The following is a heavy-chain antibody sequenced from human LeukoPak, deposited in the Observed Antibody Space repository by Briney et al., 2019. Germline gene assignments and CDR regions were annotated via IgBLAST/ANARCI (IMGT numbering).Heavy chain of an antibody. CDR3: ARGADYYSPLDV. J-gene: IGHJ6*03. Sequence: SQTLTLTCDISGDSVSRYAVAWNWIRRSPPRGLEWLGRTCYKSKWYNDYAESLKSRIIISPDTSKNQFSLQLNSVTPEDTAVYFCARGADYYSPLDVWGQGTTATVSS. V-gene: IGHV6-1*01. CDR2: TCYKSKWYN. CDR1: GDSVSRYAVA.